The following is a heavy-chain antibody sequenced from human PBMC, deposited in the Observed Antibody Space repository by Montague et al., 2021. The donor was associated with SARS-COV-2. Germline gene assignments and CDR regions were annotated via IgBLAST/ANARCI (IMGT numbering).Heavy chain of an antibody. CDR3: ARLGVVPSPRTFDP. V-gene: IGHV4-39*01. J-gene: IGHJ5*02. CDR2: IYYSGST. CDR1: GGSISSGSYY. D-gene: IGHD3-10*01. Sequence: SETLSLTCTVSGGSISSGSYYWGWIRQPPGKGLEWIGGIYYSGSTYYNPSLKSRVTISVDTSKNQFSLKLSSVTAADTAVYYCARLGVVPSPRTFDPWGQGTLVTVSS.